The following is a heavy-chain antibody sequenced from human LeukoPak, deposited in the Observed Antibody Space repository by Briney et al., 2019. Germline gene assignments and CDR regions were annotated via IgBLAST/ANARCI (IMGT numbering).Heavy chain of an antibody. D-gene: IGHD6-19*01. CDR3: VGGIGWQPDY. V-gene: IGHV3-7*03. CDR2: IRQDGREK. CDR1: PGITFSDYW. J-gene: IGHJ4*02. Sequence: PGESLRLSCAASPGITFSDYWMNWVRQAPGKGLEWVAIIRQDGREKLYLDSVKGRFTISRDNAKSSVYLQINSLRAEDTAVYYCVGGIGWQPDYWGQGTLVTVSS.